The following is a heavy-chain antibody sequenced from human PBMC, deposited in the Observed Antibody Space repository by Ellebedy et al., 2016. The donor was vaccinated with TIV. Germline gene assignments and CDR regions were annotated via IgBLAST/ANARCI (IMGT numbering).Heavy chain of an antibody. CDR3: AGFWPKDY. Sequence: GESLKISCEGSGYSFTTYWIGWVRQMPGKGLEWMGRIDPSDSYTNYSPSFQGHVTISVDKSINTAYLQWSSLKASDTAMYYCAGFWPKDYWGQGTLVTVSS. CDR1: GYSFTTYW. CDR2: IDPSDSYT. J-gene: IGHJ4*02. D-gene: IGHD3-3*01. V-gene: IGHV5-10-1*01.